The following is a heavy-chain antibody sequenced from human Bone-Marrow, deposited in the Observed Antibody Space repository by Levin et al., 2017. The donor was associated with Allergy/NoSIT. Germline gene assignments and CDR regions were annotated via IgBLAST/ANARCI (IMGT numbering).Heavy chain of an antibody. CDR2: IYYSGDT. D-gene: IGHD7-27*01. V-gene: IGHV4-39*02. J-gene: IGHJ1*01. CDR1: GASIRNSVYY. Sequence: PSETLSLTCSVSGASIRNSVYYWGWIRQPPGKGLEWIGSIYYSGDTHYTPSLKSRVIMSVDTSTNQFSLKVTSLSAADTGIYYCARDSGDFHQWGQGTLVTVSS. CDR3: ARDSGDFHQ.